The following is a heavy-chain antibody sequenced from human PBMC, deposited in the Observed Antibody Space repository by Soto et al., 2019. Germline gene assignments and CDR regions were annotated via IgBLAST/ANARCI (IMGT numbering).Heavy chain of an antibody. D-gene: IGHD2-21*01. Sequence: DVQLLESGGGIVQPGGSLRLSCTASGFPFISYWMHWVRQAPGKGLVWVSRINSDGSIINYADSVKGRFTISRDNAKNTVDLKMNSLGGEDTAVFFCVRVAYRAYWVAPWGQGTLVTVSS. CDR1: GFPFISYW. J-gene: IGHJ5*02. CDR2: INSDGSII. V-gene: IGHV3-74*01. CDR3: VRVAYRAYWVAP.